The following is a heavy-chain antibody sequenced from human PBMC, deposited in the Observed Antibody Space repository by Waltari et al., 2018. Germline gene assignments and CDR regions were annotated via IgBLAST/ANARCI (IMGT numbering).Heavy chain of an antibody. Sequence: EVQLVESGGGLVQPGGSLRLSCAASGFTFSHYAMHWVRQATGKGLEWVAAIGTAGDTKYPVSVKGRFTISRENAKNSLYLQMNSLRAGDTAVYYCTRGDPTAGAIDYWGQGTLVTVSS. V-gene: IGHV3-13*01. J-gene: IGHJ4*02. CDR2: IGTAGDT. CDR1: GFTFSHYA. CDR3: TRGDPTAGAIDY.